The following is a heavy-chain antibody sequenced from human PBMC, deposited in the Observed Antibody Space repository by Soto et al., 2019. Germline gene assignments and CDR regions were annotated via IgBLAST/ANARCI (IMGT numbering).Heavy chain of an antibody. V-gene: IGHV1-69*13. Sequence: SVKVSCKASGGTFSSYAISWVRQAPGQGLEWMGGIIPIFGTANYAQKFQGGVTITADESTSTAYMELSSLRSEDTAVYYCARRRITMIVVVMVDDAFDIWGQGTMVTVSS. CDR1: GGTFSSYA. CDR3: ARRRITMIVVVMVDDAFDI. CDR2: IIPIFGTA. J-gene: IGHJ3*02. D-gene: IGHD3-22*01.